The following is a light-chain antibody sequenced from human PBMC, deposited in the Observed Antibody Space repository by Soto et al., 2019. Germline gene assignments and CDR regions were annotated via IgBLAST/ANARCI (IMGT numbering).Light chain of an antibody. J-gene: IGKJ3*01. CDR1: QSVRNDY. Sequence: EIALTQSPGTLSLSPGERATLSCRASQSVRNDYLAWYQQKPGQAPRLLIYGASTRATGIPDRFSGSGSGTDFTLTISRLEPEDFAVYYCQQYGSSFLFTFGPGTKVDIK. CDR2: GAS. V-gene: IGKV3-20*01. CDR3: QQYGSSFLFT.